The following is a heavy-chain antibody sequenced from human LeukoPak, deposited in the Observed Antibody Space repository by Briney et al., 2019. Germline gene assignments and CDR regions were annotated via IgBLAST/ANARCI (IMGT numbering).Heavy chain of an antibody. V-gene: IGHV3-15*01. Sequence: PGGSLRLSCAASGFTFSDYYMSWIRQAPGKGLEWVGRIKSKTDGGTTDYAAPVKGRFTISRDDPKNTVYLQMNSLKTEDTAVYYCSTTHYNFGDLDHWGQGTLVTVSS. CDR3: STTHYNFGDLDH. CDR1: GFTFSDYY. J-gene: IGHJ4*02. D-gene: IGHD3-3*01. CDR2: IKSKTDGGTT.